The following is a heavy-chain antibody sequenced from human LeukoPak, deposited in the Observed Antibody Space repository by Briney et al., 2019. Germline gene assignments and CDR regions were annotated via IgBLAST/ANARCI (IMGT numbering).Heavy chain of an antibody. CDR1: GYSISSGYY. D-gene: IGHD6-19*01. J-gene: IGHJ4*02. Sequence: SETLSLTCSVSGYSISSGYYWGWIRQPTGKGLEWIGSIYHSGSTYYNPSLKSRVTISVDTSKNQFSLKLISVTAADTAVYYCARGICEGSSSVCFDFWGQGTLVTVSS. CDR3: ARGICEGSSSVCFDF. CDR2: IYHSGST. V-gene: IGHV4-38-2*02.